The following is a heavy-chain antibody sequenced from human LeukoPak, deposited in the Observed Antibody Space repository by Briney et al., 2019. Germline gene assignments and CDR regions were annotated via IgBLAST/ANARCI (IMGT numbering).Heavy chain of an antibody. CDR3: ARDGSFGVANGDASDI. V-gene: IGHV1-2*02. CDR1: GYTFTGYY. Sequence: GASVKVSCKASGYTFTGYYMPWVRQAPGQGLEWMGWINPNSGVTNYAQQFQGRVTMTRDTSISTAYMELSRRRSDDTAVYYCARDGSFGVANGDASDIWGQGTMVTVSS. D-gene: IGHD3-3*01. J-gene: IGHJ3*02. CDR2: INPNSGVT.